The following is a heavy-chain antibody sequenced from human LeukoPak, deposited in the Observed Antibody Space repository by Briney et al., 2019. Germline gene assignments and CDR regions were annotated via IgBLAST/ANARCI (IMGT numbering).Heavy chain of an antibody. Sequence: GGCLRLSCAASVFTFSNDGMHWGRQAPGKGREWGAVIWYDESNKYYAASVKGRFTISRDNSKNTLYLQMNSLRAEDTAVYYCARDSSSGVRYFDYWGQGTLVTVSS. J-gene: IGHJ4*02. D-gene: IGHD6-25*01. CDR3: ARDSSSGVRYFDY. CDR2: IWYDESNK. V-gene: IGHV3-33*01. CDR1: VFTFSNDG.